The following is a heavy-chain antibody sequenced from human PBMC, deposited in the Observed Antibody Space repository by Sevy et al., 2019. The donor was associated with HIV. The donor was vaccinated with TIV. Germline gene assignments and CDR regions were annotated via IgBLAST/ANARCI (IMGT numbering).Heavy chain of an antibody. CDR3: GKEGGGEGGDH. CDR1: GFSFSSYG. J-gene: IGHJ4*02. CDR2: IQYDGSNK. Sequence: GGSLRLSCAASGFSFSSYGMHWVRRAPGKGLEWMSYIQYDGSNKDYADSVKGRFTISRDNSKNTLYLQMNSLRVEDTAVFYCGKEGGGEGGDHWGQGTLVTVSS. V-gene: IGHV3-30*02. D-gene: IGHD2-21*01.